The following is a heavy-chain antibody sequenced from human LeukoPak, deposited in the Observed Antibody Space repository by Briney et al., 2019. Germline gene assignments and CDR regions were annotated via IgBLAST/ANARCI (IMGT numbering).Heavy chain of an antibody. CDR2: IIPIFGTA. CDR3: ARGPYYYDSSGYYSHFDY. V-gene: IGHV1-69*05. Sequence: ASVTVSCKASGGTFSSYAISWVRQAPGQGLEWMGGIIPIFGTANYAQKFQGRVTMTRDMSTSTVYMELSSLRSEDTAVYYCARGPYYYDSSGYYSHFDYWGQGTLVTVSS. J-gene: IGHJ4*02. CDR1: GGTFSSYA. D-gene: IGHD3-22*01.